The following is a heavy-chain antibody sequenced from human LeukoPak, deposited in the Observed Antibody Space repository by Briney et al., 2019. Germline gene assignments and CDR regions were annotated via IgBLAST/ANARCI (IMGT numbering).Heavy chain of an antibody. CDR2: ISRGGNYT. Sequence: GGSLRLSCAASGXTFTRYSVNWVRHATGKGLEWVSSISRGGNYTYAEDSVKGRFTISRDNAKDSLYLQLNSLRAEDTAVYYCARDLMAVAGTGFDYWGQGALVTVSS. V-gene: IGHV3-21*01. J-gene: IGHJ4*02. D-gene: IGHD6-19*01. CDR1: GXTFTRYS. CDR3: ARDLMAVAGTGFDY.